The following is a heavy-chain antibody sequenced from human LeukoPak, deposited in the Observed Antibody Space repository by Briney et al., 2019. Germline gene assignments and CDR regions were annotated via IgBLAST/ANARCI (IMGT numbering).Heavy chain of an antibody. J-gene: IGHJ5*02. CDR3: ARSKTPRSSTIFGVVIKGSVFEP. D-gene: IGHD3-3*01. CDR1: GYTFSTYY. V-gene: IGHV1-46*01. Sequence: ASVKVSLQASGYTFSTYYLHWLRQAPGQGLEWLGIINPSDGAASYAQKFQGRVTLTADTSTSPVYMELLSLRSEDTAMYYCARSKTPRSSTIFGVVIKGSVFEPWGPESLVSVSA. CDR2: INPSDGAA.